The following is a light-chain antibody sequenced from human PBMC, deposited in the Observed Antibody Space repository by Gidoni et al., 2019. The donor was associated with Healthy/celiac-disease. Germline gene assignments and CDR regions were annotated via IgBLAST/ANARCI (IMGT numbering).Light chain of an antibody. J-gene: IGKJ1*01. Sequence: DSQMTQSPSTLSASVGDRVTITCRASQSISSWLAWYQQKPGKAPKLLIYDASSLESGVPSRFSGSGAGTEFTLTISSLQPDDFATYYCQQYNSYSQPFXXXTKVELK. V-gene: IGKV1-5*01. CDR3: QQYNSYSQP. CDR1: QSISSW. CDR2: DAS.